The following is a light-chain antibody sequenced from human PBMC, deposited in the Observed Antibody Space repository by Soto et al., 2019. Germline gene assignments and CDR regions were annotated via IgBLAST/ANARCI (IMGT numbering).Light chain of an antibody. Sequence: DIQMTQSPSSLSASVGDRVTITCRASQSISSYLNWYQQKPGKAPKLLIYAASSLQSGVPSRFSGRGSGTDFTPTISSLHPEAFATYYGQQSYSTPYTVGQGTKLEIK. CDR3: QQSYSTPYT. CDR1: QSISSY. CDR2: AAS. V-gene: IGKV1-39*01. J-gene: IGKJ2*01.